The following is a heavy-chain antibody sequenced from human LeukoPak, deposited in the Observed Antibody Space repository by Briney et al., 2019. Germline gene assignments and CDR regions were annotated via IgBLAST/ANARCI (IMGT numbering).Heavy chain of an antibody. D-gene: IGHD1-26*01. CDR3: TTGGVGVEGATYDN. CDR2: IKQDGSEK. V-gene: IGHV3-7*03. J-gene: IGHJ4*02. CDR1: GFTFSSYW. Sequence: PGGSLRLSCAASGFTFSSYWMSWVRQAPGKGLEWVANIKQDGSEKYYVDSVKGRFTISRDNAKNSLYLQMNSLKTEDTAVYYCTTGGVGVEGATYDNWGQGTLVTVSS.